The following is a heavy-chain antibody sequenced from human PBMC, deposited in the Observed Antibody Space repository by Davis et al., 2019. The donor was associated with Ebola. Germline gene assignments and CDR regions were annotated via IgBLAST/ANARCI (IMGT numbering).Heavy chain of an antibody. J-gene: IGHJ4*02. D-gene: IGHD2-15*01. V-gene: IGHV3-23*01. Sequence: GESLKISCAASGFTFTSYAMSWVRQAPGKGHEWVAAISGVGIHTYYADSVKGRFTISRDNSKNTLYLQMNSLRAEDTAVYYCAKADRLDYWGQGTLVTVSS. CDR2: ISGVGIHT. CDR3: AKADRLDY. CDR1: GFTFTSYA.